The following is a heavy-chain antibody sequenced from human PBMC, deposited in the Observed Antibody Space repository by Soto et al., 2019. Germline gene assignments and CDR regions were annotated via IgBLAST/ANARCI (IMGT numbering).Heavy chain of an antibody. CDR2: ISSSSSYI. D-gene: IGHD3-10*01. V-gene: IGHV3-21*01. Sequence: GGSLRLSCAGSGFSFRSYSMNWVRQVPGKGLEWVSSISSSSSYINYADSMKGRFTISRDNAKNSLYLQMNSLRAEDTAVYYCARVGNYYGSASPYYSDYWGQGTLVTVSS. J-gene: IGHJ4*02. CDR1: GFSFRSYS. CDR3: ARVGNYYGSASPYYSDY.